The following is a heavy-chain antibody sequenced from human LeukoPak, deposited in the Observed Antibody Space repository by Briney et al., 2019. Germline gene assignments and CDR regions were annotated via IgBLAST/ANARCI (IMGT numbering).Heavy chain of an antibody. J-gene: IGHJ4*02. CDR2: IKQDGSEI. CDR3: AREDSSSPEIYY. V-gene: IGHV3-7*01. CDR1: GFTFSNYW. Sequence: GGSLRLSCAASGFTFSNYWMGWVRQAPGKGLEWVANIKQDGSEIYYVDSVKGRFTISRDTAKDSLYLQMNSLRAEDTAVYYCAREDSSSPEIYYWGQGTLVTVSS. D-gene: IGHD6-6*01.